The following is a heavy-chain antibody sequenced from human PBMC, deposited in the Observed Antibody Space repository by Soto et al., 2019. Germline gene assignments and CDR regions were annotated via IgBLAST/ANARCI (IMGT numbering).Heavy chain of an antibody. Sequence: QVQLVESGGGVVQPGRSLRLSCAASGFTFSSYGMHWVRQASGKGLEWVAVIWYDGSNKYYADSVKGRFTISRDNSKNTLYLQMNSLRAEDMAVYYCARDGGSGSYTLYYYYYMDVWGKGTTVTVSS. CDR1: GFTFSSYG. CDR3: ARDGGSGSYTLYYYYYMDV. J-gene: IGHJ6*03. V-gene: IGHV3-33*01. D-gene: IGHD3-10*01. CDR2: IWYDGSNK.